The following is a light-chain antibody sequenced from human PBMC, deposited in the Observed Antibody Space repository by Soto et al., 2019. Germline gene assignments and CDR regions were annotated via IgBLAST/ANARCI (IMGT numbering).Light chain of an antibody. CDR2: DIS. V-gene: IGKV1-12*01. J-gene: IGKJ2*01. CDR1: QGINIK. CDR3: QHAENFPNT. Sequence: DIQMTQSPSSVSASVGDRVTITCRESQGINIKLGWYQQKPGKAPKLLIYDISNLWGGAPSRFSGSRSGIDFTLTISSLHPEDFATYYFQHAENFPNTFGHGTKVEIK.